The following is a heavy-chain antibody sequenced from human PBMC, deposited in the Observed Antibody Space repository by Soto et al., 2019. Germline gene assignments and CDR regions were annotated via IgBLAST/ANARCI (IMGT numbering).Heavy chain of an antibody. Sequence: TSYWIGWVRQMPGKGLEWMGIIYPGDSDTRYSPSFQGQVTISADKSISTAYLQWSSLKASDTAMYYCARHQDILTGYYKAPFDYWGQGTLVTVSS. CDR1: TSYW. D-gene: IGHD3-9*01. V-gene: IGHV5-51*01. CDR3: ARHQDILTGYYKAPFDY. J-gene: IGHJ4*02. CDR2: IYPGDSDT.